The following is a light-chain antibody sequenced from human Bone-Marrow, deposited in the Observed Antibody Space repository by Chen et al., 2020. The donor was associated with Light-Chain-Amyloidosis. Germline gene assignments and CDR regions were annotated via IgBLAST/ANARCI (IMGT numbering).Light chain of an antibody. CDR1: SRDVGNYNL. V-gene: IGLV2-23*02. J-gene: IGLJ2*01. CDR2: EVT. Sequence: QSALTQPASVSGSPGQSITISCTGPSRDVGNYNLVSWYQQHPGKAPKLLVYEVTKRPSGVSTRFSGSKSGNTASLTISGLQAEDEAHYYCCSYAGLYTLVFGGGTKLSVV. CDR3: CSYAGLYTLV.